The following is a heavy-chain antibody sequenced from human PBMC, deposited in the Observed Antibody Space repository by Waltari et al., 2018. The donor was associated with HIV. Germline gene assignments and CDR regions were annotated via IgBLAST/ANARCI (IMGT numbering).Heavy chain of an antibody. J-gene: IGHJ4*02. CDR3: ARRPYDSTGYYFDY. CDR1: GYSFSTFW. CDR2: IYPGDSDT. D-gene: IGHD3-22*01. Sequence: EVQLVQSGAEVKKPGESLKISCKGSGYSFSTFWIAWVRQMPGKGLEWIGIIYPGDSDTRYSPSFQGQVTISADKSISTAYLQWSSLRAADTARYYCARRPYDSTGYYFDYWGQGSLVTVSS. V-gene: IGHV5-51*03.